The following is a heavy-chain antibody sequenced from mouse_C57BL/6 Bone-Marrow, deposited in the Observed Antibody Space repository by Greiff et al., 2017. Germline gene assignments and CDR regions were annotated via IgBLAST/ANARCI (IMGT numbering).Heavy chain of an antibody. D-gene: IGHD1-1*01. Sequence: QVQLQQSGPELVKPGASVQLSCKASGYTFTSSDINWVKQRPGQGLAWIGWIYPRDGSTKYNAKFKGKATLTVDPSAGAAYMELHSLTSEDSAVYFCARGGDGSSDWYFDVWGTGTTVTVSS. J-gene: IGHJ1*03. V-gene: IGHV1-85*01. CDR3: ARGGDGSSDWYFDV. CDR1: GYTFTSSD. CDR2: IYPRDGST.